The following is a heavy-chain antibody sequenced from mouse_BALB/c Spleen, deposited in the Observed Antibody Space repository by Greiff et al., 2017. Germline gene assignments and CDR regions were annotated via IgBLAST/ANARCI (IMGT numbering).Heavy chain of an antibody. CDR2: ISTYYGNT. CDR1: GYTFTDYA. J-gene: IGHJ2*01. V-gene: IGHV1-67*01. Sequence: QVQLQQSGPELVRPGVSVKISCKGSGYTFTDYAMHWVKQSHAKSLEWIGVISTYYGNTNYNQKFKGKATMTVDKSSSTAYMELARLTSEDSAIYYCARGMEYGNYYFDYWGQGTTLTVSS. CDR3: ARGMEYGNYYFDY. D-gene: IGHD2-10*02.